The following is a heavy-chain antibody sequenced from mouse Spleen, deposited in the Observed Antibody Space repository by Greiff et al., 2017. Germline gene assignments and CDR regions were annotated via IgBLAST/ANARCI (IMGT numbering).Heavy chain of an antibody. CDR3: ARWSSYYAMDY. Sequence: VQLVESGAELARPGASVKLSCKASGYTFTSYGISWVKQRTGQGLEWIGEIYPRSGNTYYNEKFKGKATLTADKSSSTAYMELRSLTSEDSAVYFCARWSSYYAMDYWGQGTSVTVSS. CDR1: GYTFTSYG. J-gene: IGHJ4*01. CDR2: IYPRSGNT. V-gene: IGHV1-81*01.